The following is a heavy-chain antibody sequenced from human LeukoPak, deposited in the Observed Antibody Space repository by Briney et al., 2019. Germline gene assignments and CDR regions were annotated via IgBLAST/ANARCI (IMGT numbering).Heavy chain of an antibody. J-gene: IGHJ4*02. CDR2: ISPYSGNT. CDR1: GYTFTDYY. D-gene: IGHD6-13*01. CDR3: ARTSGVSAAGSPYYFDY. V-gene: IGHV1-18*04. Sequence: GASVKVSCKASGYTFTDYYMHWVRQAPGQGLEWMGWISPYSGNTDYTERLQGRVTMTTDTSTTTAFMELRSLRSDDTAVYYCARTSGVSAAGSPYYFDYWGQGTLVTVSS.